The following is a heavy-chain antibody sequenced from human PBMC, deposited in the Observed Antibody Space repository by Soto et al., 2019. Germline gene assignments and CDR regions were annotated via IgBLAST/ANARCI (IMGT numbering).Heavy chain of an antibody. Sequence: QLQESGPGQVEPSGTLSLTCAVSRGSMSSSDWWCWVRQAPGKGLEWIGETYHSGNTNYNPSLKSRVTLSVDKSKNQFSLTLTSVTAADTGVDYCATWGSTAFDIWGQGTMVTVSS. D-gene: IGHD3-16*01. CDR3: ATWGSTAFDI. CDR2: TYHSGNT. V-gene: IGHV4-4*02. CDR1: RGSMSSSDW. J-gene: IGHJ3*02.